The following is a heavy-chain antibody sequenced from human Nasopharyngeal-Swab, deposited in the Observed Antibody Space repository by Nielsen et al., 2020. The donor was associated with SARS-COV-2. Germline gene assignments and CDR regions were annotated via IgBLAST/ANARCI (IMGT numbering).Heavy chain of an antibody. CDR2: IYHTGST. J-gene: IGHJ4*02. Sequence: GSLRLSCTVSGGSIISDIWWSWVRQPPGKGLEWIGEIYHTGSTTYNPSLWSRVTISVDKSKNQLSLSLTSVTAADTAVYYCARGGFTRFDYWGQGILVTVSS. CDR1: GGSIISDIW. D-gene: IGHD3-10*01. V-gene: IGHV4-4*02. CDR3: ARGGFTRFDY.